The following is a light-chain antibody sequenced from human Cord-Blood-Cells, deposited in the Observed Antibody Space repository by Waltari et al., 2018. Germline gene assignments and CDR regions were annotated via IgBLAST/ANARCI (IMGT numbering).Light chain of an antibody. CDR3: QQYNNWPPWT. V-gene: IGKV3-15*01. CDR1: QSVSSN. CDR2: GAS. J-gene: IGKJ1*01. Sequence: EIAMTQSPATLSVYPGERATLSCRASQSVSSNLAWYQQKPGQAPRLLIYGASTRATGIPARFSGSGSGTEFTLTISSLQSEDFAVYYCQQYNNWPPWTFGQGTKVEIK.